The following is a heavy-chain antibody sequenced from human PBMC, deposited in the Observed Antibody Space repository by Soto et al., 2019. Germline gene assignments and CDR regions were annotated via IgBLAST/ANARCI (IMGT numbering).Heavy chain of an antibody. CDR2: INRDGSDT. J-gene: IGHJ4*02. CDR1: GFTFKDYW. V-gene: IGHV3-74*01. Sequence: EVQLVQSGGGLVQPGGSLRLSCAASGFTFKDYWMHWVRQVPGKGLVWVSHINRDGSDTWYADSVQGRFTIFRDNAKNPGDLQMDSGRAEDTGIYFCARDEETNPGFALDYWGRGTRVTVSS. CDR3: ARDEETNPGFALDY. D-gene: IGHD2-8*01.